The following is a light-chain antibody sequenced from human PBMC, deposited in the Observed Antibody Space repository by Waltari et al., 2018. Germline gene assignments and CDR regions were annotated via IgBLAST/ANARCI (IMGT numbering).Light chain of an antibody. J-gene: IGKJ1*01. CDR1: QSVLYNSNNKNY. Sequence: DIVMTQSPDSLAVSLGERATINCKSSQSVLYNSNNKNYLAGYQQKQGQPPKLLIYWASTRQSGVPDRFSGGGSGTDFTLTISSLQAEDVAVYYCQQYYSSPRTFGQGTKVEIK. CDR2: WAS. V-gene: IGKV4-1*01. CDR3: QQYYSSPRT.